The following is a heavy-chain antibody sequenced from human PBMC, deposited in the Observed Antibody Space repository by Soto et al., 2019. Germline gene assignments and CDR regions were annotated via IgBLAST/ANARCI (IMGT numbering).Heavy chain of an antibody. J-gene: IGHJ5*02. CDR3: ARSLRYFDWLPQNWFDP. CDR1: GGSISSYY. D-gene: IGHD3-9*01. V-gene: IGHV4-59*08. Sequence: LSETLSLTCTVSGGSISSYYWSWIRQPPGKGLEWIGYIYYSGSTNYNPSHKSRVTISVDTSKNQFSLKLRSVTAADTAVYYCARSLRYFDWLPQNWFDPWGQGTLVTVSS. CDR2: IYYSGST.